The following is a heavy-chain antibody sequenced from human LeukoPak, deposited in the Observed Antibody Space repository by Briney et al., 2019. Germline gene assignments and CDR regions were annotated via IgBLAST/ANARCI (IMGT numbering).Heavy chain of an antibody. D-gene: IGHD3-22*01. CDR1: GGSFSGYY. J-gene: IGHJ4*02. CDR2: INHSGST. Sequence: SETLSLTCAVYGGSFSGYYWSWIRQPPGKGLEWIGEINHSGSTNYNPSLKSRVTMSVDTSKNQFSLKLSSVTAADTAVYYCARASYYYDSSGYLHWGQGTLVTVSS. V-gene: IGHV4-34*01. CDR3: ARASYYYDSSGYLH.